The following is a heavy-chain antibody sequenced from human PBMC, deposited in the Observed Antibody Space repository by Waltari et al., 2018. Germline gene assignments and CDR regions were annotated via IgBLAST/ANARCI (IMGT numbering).Heavy chain of an antibody. Sequence: QVQLQESGPGLVKPSETLSLTCTVSGGSISSYYWSWIRQPPGKGLEWIGYIYYSGSTNYNPSLKGRVPISVDTSKNQFSLKLSSVTAADTAVYYCARSALGYYYDSSGYYHPFDYWGQGTLVTVSS. CDR1: GGSISSYY. D-gene: IGHD3-22*01. V-gene: IGHV4-59*01. CDR3: ARSALGYYYDSSGYYHPFDY. J-gene: IGHJ4*02. CDR2: IYYSGST.